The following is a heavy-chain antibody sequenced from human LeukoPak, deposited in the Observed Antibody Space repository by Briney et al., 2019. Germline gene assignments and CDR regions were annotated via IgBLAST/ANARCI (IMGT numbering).Heavy chain of an antibody. V-gene: IGHV4-34*01. CDR2: INHSGST. D-gene: IGHD2/OR15-2a*01. J-gene: IGHJ4*02. Sequence: SETLSLTCAVYGGSFSGYYWSWIRQPPGKGLEWIGEINHSGSTNYNPSLKSRVTISVDTSKNQFSLKPSSVTAADTAVYYCARGPSMGRNFDYWGQGTLVTVSS. CDR1: GGSFSGYY. CDR3: ARGPSMGRNFDY.